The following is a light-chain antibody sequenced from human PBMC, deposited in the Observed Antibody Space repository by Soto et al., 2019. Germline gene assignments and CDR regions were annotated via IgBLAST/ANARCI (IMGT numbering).Light chain of an antibody. J-gene: IGKJ1*01. CDR3: QQYNSYWT. Sequence: DIQMTQSPSTLSASVVDRVTITCRASQSISSWLAWYQQKPGKAPKLLIYKASSFESGVPSRFSGSGSGTEFTLTISSLQPDDFATYYCQQYNSYWTFGQGTKVDIK. CDR1: QSISSW. CDR2: KAS. V-gene: IGKV1-5*03.